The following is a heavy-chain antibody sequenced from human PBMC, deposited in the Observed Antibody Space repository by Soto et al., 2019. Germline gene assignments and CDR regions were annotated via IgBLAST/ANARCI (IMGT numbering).Heavy chain of an antibody. J-gene: IGHJ4*02. CDR3: AREVADTAIFG. Sequence: SETLSLTCTVSGGSISSYYWSWTRQPPGKGLEWIGYIYYSGSTNYNPSLKSRVTISVDTSKNQFSLKLSSVTAADTAVYYCAREVADTAIFGWGQGTLVTVSS. V-gene: IGHV4-59*12. D-gene: IGHD5-18*01. CDR2: IYYSGST. CDR1: GGSISSYY.